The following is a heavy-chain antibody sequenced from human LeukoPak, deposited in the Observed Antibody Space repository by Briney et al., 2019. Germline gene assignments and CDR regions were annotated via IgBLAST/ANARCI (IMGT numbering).Heavy chain of an antibody. D-gene: IGHD4-11*01. CDR2: TGQDGSEN. V-gene: IGHV3-7*01. CDR3: ARDPTGIYSNYESAGY. J-gene: IGHJ4*02. Sequence: PAGGSLRLSCAASGFTFNRHRISWVRQAPGEGLEWVANTGQDGSENYYVDSVKGRFTISRDNAKNSVYLQMNYLRAENTAVYYCARDPTGIYSNYESAGYWGQRTLVTVSS. CDR1: GFTFNRHR.